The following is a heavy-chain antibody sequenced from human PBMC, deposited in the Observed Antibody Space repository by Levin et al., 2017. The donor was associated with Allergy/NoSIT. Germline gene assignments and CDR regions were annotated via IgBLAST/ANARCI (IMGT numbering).Heavy chain of an antibody. J-gene: IGHJ4*02. D-gene: IGHD3-9*01. Sequence: SETLSLTCTVSGGSISGGGYYWSWIRQHPGKGLEWIGYIYYSGSTNYNPSLKSRVTISVDTSKNQFSLNLSSVTAADTAVYYCARVFRYYDILTGYYLGYYFDHWGQGTLVTVSS. CDR1: GGSISGGGYY. CDR2: IYYSGST. V-gene: IGHV4-31*03. CDR3: ARVFRYYDILTGYYLGYYFDH.